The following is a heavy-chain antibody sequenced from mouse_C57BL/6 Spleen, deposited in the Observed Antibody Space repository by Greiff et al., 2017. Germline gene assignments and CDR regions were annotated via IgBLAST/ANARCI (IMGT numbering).Heavy chain of an antibody. Sequence: QVQLQQSGAELVRPGASMTLSCKASGYTFTDYEMHWVKQTPVHGLEWIGAIGPETGGTAYNQKFKGKAILTADTSSSTAYMELRSLTSEDSDVYYCTRRELGPYFDYWGQGTTLTVSS. CDR3: TRRELGPYFDY. CDR1: GYTFTDYE. J-gene: IGHJ2*01. CDR2: IGPETGGT. V-gene: IGHV1-15*01. D-gene: IGHD4-1*01.